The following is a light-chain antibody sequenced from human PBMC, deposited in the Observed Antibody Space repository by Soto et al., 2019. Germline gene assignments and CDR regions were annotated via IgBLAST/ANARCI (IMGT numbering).Light chain of an antibody. CDR1: QSVSNSY. Sequence: EIVLTQSPGTLSLSPGERATLSCRASQSVSNSYLAWYQQKPGQAPRLLIYGASSRATGIPDRFSGSGSGTDPTLTIAGFQSHDFVVHYCQHYGTSPYTFGQGTDLEIK. J-gene: IGKJ2*01. CDR2: GAS. V-gene: IGKV3-20*01. CDR3: QHYGTSPYT.